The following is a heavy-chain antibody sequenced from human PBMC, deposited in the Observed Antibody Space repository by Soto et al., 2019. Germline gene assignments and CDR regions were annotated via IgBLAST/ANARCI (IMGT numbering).Heavy chain of an antibody. Sequence: VGSLRLSCAASGFPFSSYAMIWVRQTPGQGLEWVAAINDRGTSTWHADSVKGRFTISRDNSKNSLYLEINSLRAEDMAVYYCAKGSADGSTYYFDYWGQGTLVTVSS. CDR3: AKGSADGSTYYFDY. D-gene: IGHD3-16*01. V-gene: IGHV3-23*01. CDR1: GFPFSSYA. J-gene: IGHJ4*02. CDR2: INDRGTST.